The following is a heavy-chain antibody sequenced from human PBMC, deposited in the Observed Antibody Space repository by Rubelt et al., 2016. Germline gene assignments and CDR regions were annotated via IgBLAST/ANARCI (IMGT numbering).Heavy chain of an antibody. V-gene: IGHV2-70*15. J-gene: IGHJ6*02. Sequence: QVTLRESGPALVKPTQTLTLTCTFSGFSLSTSGMCVSWIRQPPGKPLAWLARIDWDDDTYYSTSLKTRLTISKETPKNQVVLTMTNMDPVGTATYYCARILLPYYYDSSGGMDVWGQGTTVTVSS. CDR3: ARILLPYYYDSSGGMDV. CDR1: GFSLSTSGMC. CDR2: IDWDDDT. D-gene: IGHD3-22*01.